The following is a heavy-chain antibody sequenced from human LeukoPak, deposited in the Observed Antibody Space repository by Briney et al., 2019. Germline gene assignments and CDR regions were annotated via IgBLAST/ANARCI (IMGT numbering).Heavy chain of an antibody. Sequence: GGSLRLSCAASGFTFSSYAMSWVRQAPEKGLEWVSAISGSGGSTYYADSVRGRFTISRDNSKNTLYLQMNSLRAEDTAVYYCASHYGSGSYSLRYFDYWGQGTLVTVSS. D-gene: IGHD3-10*01. CDR3: ASHYGSGSYSLRYFDY. J-gene: IGHJ4*02. V-gene: IGHV3-23*01. CDR1: GFTFSSYA. CDR2: ISGSGGST.